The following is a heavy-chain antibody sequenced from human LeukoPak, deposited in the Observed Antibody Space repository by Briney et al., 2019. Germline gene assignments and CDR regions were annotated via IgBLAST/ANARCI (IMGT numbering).Heavy chain of an antibody. CDR2: LYSGST. J-gene: IGHJ5*02. CDR3: ARHYVRGVNWFDP. V-gene: IGHV4-4*07. D-gene: IGHD3-10*01. CDR1: GGSISDYY. Sequence: KPSETLSLTCNVSGGSISDYYWSWLRQPAGEGLEWIGRLYSGSTIYNPSLKSRVTMSVDTSKNQFSLKLASVTAADTAVYYCARHYVRGVNWFDPWGQGTMVTVSS.